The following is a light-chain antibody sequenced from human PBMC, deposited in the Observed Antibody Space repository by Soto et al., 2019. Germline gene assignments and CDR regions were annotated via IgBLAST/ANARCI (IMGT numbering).Light chain of an antibody. CDR1: QSVSSNY. CDR3: QQYFSIPS. J-gene: IGKJ1*01. V-gene: IGKV3D-7*01. CDR2: DSS. Sequence: EIVMTQSPGTLSLSPGETATLSCRASQSVSSNYVAWFHQKPGQAPRLLIYDSSTRATGIPAGLSGSESGTDFTLTISSMQAEDVAVYYCQQYFSIPSFGQGTKVDIK.